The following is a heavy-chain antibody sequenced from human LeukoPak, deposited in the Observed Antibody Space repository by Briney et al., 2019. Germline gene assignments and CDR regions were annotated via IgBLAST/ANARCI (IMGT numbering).Heavy chain of an antibody. Sequence: GGSLRLSCAASGFTFSSYAMSWVRQAPGKGLEWVSAISGSGGSTCYADSVKGRFTISRDNSKNTLYLQMNSLRAEDTAVYYCASAMIVVVKHDAFDIWGQGTMVTVSS. CDR2: ISGSGGST. CDR1: GFTFSSYA. D-gene: IGHD3-22*01. CDR3: ASAMIVVVKHDAFDI. V-gene: IGHV3-23*01. J-gene: IGHJ3*02.